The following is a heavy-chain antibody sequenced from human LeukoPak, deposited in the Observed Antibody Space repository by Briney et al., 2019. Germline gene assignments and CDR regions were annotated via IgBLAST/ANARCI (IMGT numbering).Heavy chain of an antibody. J-gene: IGHJ4*02. D-gene: IGHD2-15*01. V-gene: IGHV4-4*07. CDR2: IYTSGST. Sequence: SETLSLTCTVSGGSISSYYWSWIRQPAGKGLEWIGRIYTSGSTNYNPSLKSRVTMSVDTSKNQFSLQLSSVTAAATAVYYCARDTHYCSGGSCYSEWGQGTLVTVSS. CDR3: ARDTHYCSGGSCYSE. CDR1: GGSISSYY.